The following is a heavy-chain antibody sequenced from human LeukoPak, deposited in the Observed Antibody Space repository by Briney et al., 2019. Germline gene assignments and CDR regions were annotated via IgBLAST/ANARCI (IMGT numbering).Heavy chain of an antibody. CDR2: INSDGSST. V-gene: IGHV3-74*01. J-gene: IGHJ5*02. Sequence: GGSLRLSCAASGFTFSTYWMHWVRQPPGKGLVWVSPINSDGSSTSYADSVKARFTTSRDNAKNTLYLQMNSLRAEDGAVYYCARGPNPEIAVAGTNWLELWGQGTVVSVS. CDR3: ARGPNPEIAVAGTNWLEL. D-gene: IGHD6-19*01. CDR1: GFTFSTYW.